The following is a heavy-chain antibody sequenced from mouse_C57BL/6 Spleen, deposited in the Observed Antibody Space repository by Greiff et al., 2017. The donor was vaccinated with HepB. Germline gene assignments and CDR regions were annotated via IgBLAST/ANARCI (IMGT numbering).Heavy chain of an antibody. Sequence: EVQLVESGGGLVKPGGSLKLSCAASGFTFSSYAMSWVRQTPEKRLEWVATISDGGSYTYYPDNVKGRFTISRDNAKNNLYLQMSHLKSEDTAMYYCARGLRSWYFDVWGTGTTVTVSS. V-gene: IGHV5-4*01. CDR3: ARGLRSWYFDV. CDR1: GFTFSSYA. CDR2: ISDGGSYT. D-gene: IGHD6-1*01. J-gene: IGHJ1*03.